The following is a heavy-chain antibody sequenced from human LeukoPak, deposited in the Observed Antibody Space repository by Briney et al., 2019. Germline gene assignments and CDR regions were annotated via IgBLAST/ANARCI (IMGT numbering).Heavy chain of an antibody. J-gene: IGHJ3*02. V-gene: IGHV1-69*13. CDR2: IIPIFGTA. Sequence: GASVKVSCKASGGTFSSYAISWVRQAPGQGLEWMGGIIPIFGTANYAQKFQGRVTITADESTNTAYMELSSLRSEDTAVYYCAREDCSGGSCYSGAFDIWGQGTMVTVSS. CDR3: AREDCSGGSCYSGAFDI. CDR1: GGTFSSYA. D-gene: IGHD2-15*01.